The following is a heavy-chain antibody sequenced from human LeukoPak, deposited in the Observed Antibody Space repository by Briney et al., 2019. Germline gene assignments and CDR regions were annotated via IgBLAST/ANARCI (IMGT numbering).Heavy chain of an antibody. D-gene: IGHD3-22*01. J-gene: IGHJ4*02. CDR2: VRYDGSNE. CDR1: GFVFSNYG. CDR3: AKDSNSGYVSVGPDY. V-gene: IGHV3-30*02. Sequence: PGGSLRLSCPTSGFVFSNYGMHWVRQAPGKGLEWVAFVRYDGSNEYYADSVKGRFAISRDNSRNTLYLRMNSLRAEDTGVYSCAKDSNSGYVSVGPDYWGLGTLVTVSS.